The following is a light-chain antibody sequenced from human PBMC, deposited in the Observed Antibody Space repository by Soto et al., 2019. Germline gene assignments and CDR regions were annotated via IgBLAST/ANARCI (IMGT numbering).Light chain of an antibody. CDR2: STN. V-gene: IGLV8-61*01. CDR3: VLYMGSGISWV. CDR1: SGSVSTSYY. Sequence: QTVVTQKPSFSVSPGGTVTITCGLSSGSVSTSYYPRWYQQTPGQAPRTLISSTNTRSSGVPDRFSGSILGNKAALTITGAQADDESDYYCVLYMGSGISWVFGGGTKVT. J-gene: IGLJ3*02.